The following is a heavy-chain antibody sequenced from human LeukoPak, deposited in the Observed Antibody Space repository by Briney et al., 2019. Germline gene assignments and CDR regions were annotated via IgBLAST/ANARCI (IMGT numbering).Heavy chain of an antibody. CDR1: GGSISSHY. D-gene: IGHD3-10*01. Sequence: SETLSLTCTVSGGSISSHYWTWIRQSPGKGPEWLGYISYSGSTEYNPSLKSRVTISVDTSKNQFSLNLRSVTAADTAVYYCARHGSVRSPLGPWGQGTLVTVSS. CDR3: ARHGSVRSPLGP. V-gene: IGHV4-59*08. J-gene: IGHJ5*02. CDR2: ISYSGST.